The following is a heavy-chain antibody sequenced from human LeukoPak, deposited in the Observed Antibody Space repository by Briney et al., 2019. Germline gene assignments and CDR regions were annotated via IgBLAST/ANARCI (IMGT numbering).Heavy chain of an antibody. CDR3: ARTSDYSNYWAQHNYYYYYGMDV. CDR1: GYSFTSYW. D-gene: IGHD4-11*01. J-gene: IGHJ6*02. CDR2: IYPGDSDT. Sequence: GESLQISCKGSGYSFTSYWIGWVRQMPGKGLEWMGIIYPGDSDTRYSPSFQGQVTISADKSISTAYLQWSSLKASDTAMYYCARTSDYSNYWAQHNYYYYYGMDVWGQGTTVTVSS. V-gene: IGHV5-51*01.